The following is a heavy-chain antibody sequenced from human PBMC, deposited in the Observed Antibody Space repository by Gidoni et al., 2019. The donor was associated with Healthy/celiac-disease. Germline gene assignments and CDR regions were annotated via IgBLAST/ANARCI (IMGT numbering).Heavy chain of an antibody. J-gene: IGHJ4*02. CDR2: ISYDGSNK. CDR3: ARGWPGWNMIVVVISLDY. V-gene: IGHV3-30-3*01. Sequence: QVQLVESGGGVVQPGRSLRLSCAASGFTFSSYAMHWVRQAPGKGLEWVAVISYDGSNKYYADSVKGRFTISRDNSKNTLYLQMNSLRAEDTAVYYCARGWPGWNMIVVVISLDYWGQGTLVTVSS. D-gene: IGHD3-22*01. CDR1: GFTFSSYA.